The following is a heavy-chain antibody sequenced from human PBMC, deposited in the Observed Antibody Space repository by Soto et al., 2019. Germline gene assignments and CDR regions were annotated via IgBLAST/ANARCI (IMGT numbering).Heavy chain of an antibody. CDR1: GYTFSSYW. Sequence: EVQLVESGGGLVQPGGSLRLSCAASGYTFSSYWMHWVRQAPGKGLVWVSRINSDGSSTSYADSVKGRFTISRDNAKNTLYLHMNSLRAEDTAVYYCARDWGGLVVVAATAIFDYWGQGTLVTVSS. CDR2: INSDGSST. D-gene: IGHD2-15*01. J-gene: IGHJ4*02. CDR3: ARDWGGLVVVAATAIFDY. V-gene: IGHV3-74*01.